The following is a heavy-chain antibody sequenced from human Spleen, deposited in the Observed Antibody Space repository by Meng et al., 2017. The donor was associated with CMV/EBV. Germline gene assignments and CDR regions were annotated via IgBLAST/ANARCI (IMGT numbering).Heavy chain of an antibody. V-gene: IGHV3-7*01. CDR1: GFTFSRYW. CDR3: ARGVDTSGYYLGY. CDR2: IKQDGSEK. Sequence: GESLKISCAASGFTFSRYWMNWVRQAPGKGLEWVANIKQDGSEKNYVDSVKGRFTISRDNAKNSLYLQMNSLRAEDTAVYYCARGVDTSGYYLGYWGQGTLVTVSS. D-gene: IGHD3-3*01. J-gene: IGHJ4*02.